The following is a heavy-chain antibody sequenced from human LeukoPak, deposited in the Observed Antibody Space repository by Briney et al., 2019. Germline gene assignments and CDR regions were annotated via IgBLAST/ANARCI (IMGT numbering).Heavy chain of an antibody. CDR3: AKAVKGTVTMVYYYGMDV. Sequence: PGGSLRLSCAASGFTFSSYAMSWVRQAPGKGLEWVSSISGSGGSTYHADSVKGRFTISRDNSKNTLYLQINSLRAEDTAVYYCAKAVKGTVTMVYYYGMDVWGQGTTVTVSS. D-gene: IGHD4-17*01. CDR1: GFTFSSYA. CDR2: ISGSGGST. V-gene: IGHV3-23*01. J-gene: IGHJ6*02.